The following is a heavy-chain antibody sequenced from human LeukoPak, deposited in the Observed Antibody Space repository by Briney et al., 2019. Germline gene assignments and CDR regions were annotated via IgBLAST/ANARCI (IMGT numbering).Heavy chain of an antibody. D-gene: IGHD6-13*01. CDR1: GFTFGDYA. Sequence: GGSLRLSCTASGFTFGDYAMSWVRQAPGKGLEWVSVIYSGGSTYYADSVKGRFTISRDNSKNTLYLQMNSLRAEDTAVYYCARTHSSSWYHYYYMDVWGKGTTVTISS. V-gene: IGHV3-53*01. CDR2: IYSGGST. J-gene: IGHJ6*03. CDR3: ARTHSSSWYHYYYMDV.